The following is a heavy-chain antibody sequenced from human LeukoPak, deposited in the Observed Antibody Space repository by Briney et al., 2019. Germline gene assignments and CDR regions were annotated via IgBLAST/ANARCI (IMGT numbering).Heavy chain of an antibody. J-gene: IGHJ4*02. Sequence: GGSLRLSCSASGFTFSNYAMHWVRQAPGKGLEWVALISYGGSAKFYADSVKGRFTISRDNSKSTLDLQMNSLRTEDTAVYYCARVRDQRVYYFGYWGQGSLVTVSS. CDR3: ARVRDQRVYYFGY. CDR2: ISYGGSAK. CDR1: GFTFSNYA. D-gene: IGHD6-6*01. V-gene: IGHV3-30*04.